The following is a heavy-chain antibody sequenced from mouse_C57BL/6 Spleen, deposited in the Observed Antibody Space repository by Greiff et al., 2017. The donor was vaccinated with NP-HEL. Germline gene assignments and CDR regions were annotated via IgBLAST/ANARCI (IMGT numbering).Heavy chain of an antibody. D-gene: IGHD6-1*01. J-gene: IGHJ2*01. CDR1: GFTFSSYA. CDR3: ARASKEVYYFDY. V-gene: IGHV5-4*01. Sequence: EVQRVESGGGLVKPGGSLKLSCAASGFTFSSYAMSWVRQTPEKRLEWVATISDGGSYTYYPDNVKGRFTISRDNAKNNLYLHMSHLKSEDTAMYYCARASKEVYYFDYWGQGTTLTVSS. CDR2: ISDGGSYT.